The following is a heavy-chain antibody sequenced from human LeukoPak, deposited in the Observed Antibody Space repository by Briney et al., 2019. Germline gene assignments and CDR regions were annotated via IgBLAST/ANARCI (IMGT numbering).Heavy chain of an antibody. CDR1: GFTFSSYA. V-gene: IGHV3-23*01. Sequence: GGSLRLSCAASGFTFSSYAMSWVRQAPGKGLEWVSAISGSGGSTYYADSVKGRFTISRDNSKNTLYLQMNSLRAEDTAVYYCAKDRSGYYDSSGYPYYFDYWGQGTLVTVS. CDR2: ISGSGGST. D-gene: IGHD3-22*01. J-gene: IGHJ4*02. CDR3: AKDRSGYYDSSGYPYYFDY.